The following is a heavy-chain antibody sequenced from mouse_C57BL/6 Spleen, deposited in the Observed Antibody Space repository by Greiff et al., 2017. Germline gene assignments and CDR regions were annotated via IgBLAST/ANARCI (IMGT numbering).Heavy chain of an antibody. CDR3: ARRGKLGREGY. CDR2: IYPSDSET. J-gene: IGHJ2*01. CDR1: GYTFTSYW. V-gene: IGHV1-61*01. Sequence: QVQLQQPGAELVRPGSSVKLSCKASGYTFTSYWMDWVKQRPGQGLEWIGNIYPSDSETHYNQKFKDKATLTVDKSSSTAYMQLSSLTSEDSAVYYCARRGKLGREGYGGQGTTLTVSS. D-gene: IGHD4-1*01.